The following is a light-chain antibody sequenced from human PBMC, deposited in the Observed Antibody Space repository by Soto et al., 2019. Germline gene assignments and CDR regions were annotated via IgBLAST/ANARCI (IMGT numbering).Light chain of an antibody. CDR1: QSISYY. CDR3: QQRSNWPPWT. V-gene: IGKV3-11*01. Sequence: DIVLTQSPVTLSLSPGERATLSCRASQSISYYLAWYQHKPGQAPRLLIYDATNRAIGIPARFSGTGSGTDFSLTISSLEPYDFAVYYCQQRSNWPPWTFGPGTKVEIK. CDR2: DAT. J-gene: IGKJ1*01.